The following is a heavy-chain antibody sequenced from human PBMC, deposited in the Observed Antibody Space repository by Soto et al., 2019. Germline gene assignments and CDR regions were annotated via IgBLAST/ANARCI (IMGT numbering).Heavy chain of an antibody. Sequence: QVQLVQSGAEVKKPGSSVKVSCKASGGTFSSYAISWVRQAPGQGLEWMGGIIPIFGTANYAQKFQGRVTITAAESTSTAYMELSSLRSEDTAVYYWARTTGYSPGANAFDIWGEGTMVTFSS. V-gene: IGHV1-69*01. D-gene: IGHD3-9*01. J-gene: IGHJ3*02. CDR1: GGTFSSYA. CDR3: ARTTGYSPGANAFDI. CDR2: IIPIFGTA.